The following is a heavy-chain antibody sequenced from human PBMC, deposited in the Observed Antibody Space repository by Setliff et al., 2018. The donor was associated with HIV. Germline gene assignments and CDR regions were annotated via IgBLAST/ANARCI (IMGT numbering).Heavy chain of an antibody. V-gene: IGHV4-4*09. D-gene: IGHD3-10*01. CDR2: IFSSGST. CDR1: GGSISSYC. J-gene: IGHJ5*02. Sequence: SETLSLTCTVSGGSISSYCRNWIRQSPGRGLEWIGFIFSSGSTKYNPSLQSRVTMSIDTSKNQFSLKLTSVTAADTAVYYCARRIDNSGSFPDKNWFDTWGQGSQVTVSS. CDR3: ARRIDNSGSFPDKNWFDT.